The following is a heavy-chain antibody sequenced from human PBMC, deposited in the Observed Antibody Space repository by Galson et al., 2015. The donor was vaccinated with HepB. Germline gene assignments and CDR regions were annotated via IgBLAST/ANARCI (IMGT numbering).Heavy chain of an antibody. CDR1: GGSFSAHY. D-gene: IGHD3-10*01. CDR2: SNLYGHT. V-gene: IGHV4-34*01. CDR3: VTVRGFHWFDP. J-gene: IGHJ5*02. Sequence: SETLFLTCAVSGGSFSAHYWGWIRQPPGKGLEWIGESNLYGHTLYNPSLKSRVTISVDTSKNQFSLRLTSVTAADTALYYCVTVRGFHWFDPWGQGALVTVSS.